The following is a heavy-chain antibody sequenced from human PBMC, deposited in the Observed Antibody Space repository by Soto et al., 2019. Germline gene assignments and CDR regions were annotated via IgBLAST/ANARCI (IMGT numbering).Heavy chain of an antibody. J-gene: IGHJ3*02. Sequence: PGGSLRLSCAASGFTFSSYSMNWVRQAPGKGLEWVSSISSSSSYIYYADSVKGRFTISRDSAKNSLYLQMNSLRAEDTAVYYCATSNGGSYQGAFDIWGQGTMVTVSS. V-gene: IGHV3-21*01. CDR3: ATSNGGSYQGAFDI. CDR2: ISSSSSYI. D-gene: IGHD1-26*01. CDR1: GFTFSSYS.